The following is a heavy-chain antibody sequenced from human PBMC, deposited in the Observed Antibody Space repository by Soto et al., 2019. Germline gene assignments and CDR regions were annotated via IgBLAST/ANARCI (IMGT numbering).Heavy chain of an antibody. D-gene: IGHD6-13*01. CDR2: IDDSGANT. CDR3: VKGQSSTWSQTGGMDV. Sequence: EVQLLESGGGLVQPGGSLRLSCAASGFIFSTYAMSWVRQAPGKGLEWVSGIDDSGANTYYADSVKGRLTISRDNSKNTLYLHMGSLRAEDTAVYYCVKGQSSTWSQTGGMDVWGQGTTVTVSS. V-gene: IGHV3-23*01. J-gene: IGHJ6*02. CDR1: GFIFSTYA.